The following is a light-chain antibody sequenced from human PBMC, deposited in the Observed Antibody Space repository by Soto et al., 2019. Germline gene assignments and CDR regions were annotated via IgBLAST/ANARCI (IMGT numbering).Light chain of an antibody. V-gene: IGKV1-5*03. CDR1: QSISSW. CDR2: KAS. Sequence: DIQMTQSPSTLSASVGYRVTITCRASQSISSWLSWYQQKPGKAPKLLIYKASTLKSGVPSRFSGSGSGTEFTLTISSLQPDDFATYYCQKYNGAPRTFGQGTKVDIK. J-gene: IGKJ1*01. CDR3: QKYNGAPRT.